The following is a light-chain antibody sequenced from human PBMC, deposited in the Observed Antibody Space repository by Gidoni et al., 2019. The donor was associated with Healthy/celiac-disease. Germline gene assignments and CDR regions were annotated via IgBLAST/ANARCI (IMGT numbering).Light chain of an antibody. CDR3: CSYAGSSTYV. Sequence: QSALTQPASVSGSPGQSITIYCTGTSSDVGSYNLVSWYQQHPGKAPKLMIYEVRKRPSGVSNRFSGSKSGNTASLTISRLQAEDEADYYCCSYAGSSTYVFGTGTKVTVL. CDR1: SSDVGSYNL. V-gene: IGLV2-23*02. CDR2: EVR. J-gene: IGLJ1*01.